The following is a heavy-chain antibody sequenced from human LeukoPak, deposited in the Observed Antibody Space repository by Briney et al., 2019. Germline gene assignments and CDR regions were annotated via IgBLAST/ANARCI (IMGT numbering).Heavy chain of an antibody. V-gene: IGHV4-38-2*02. CDR2: IYNSGST. Sequence: SETLSLTCTVSGYSISSGYFWGWIRQPPGKGLEWIGTIYNSGSTYYNASLESRVTISVDTSKNQFSLKLSSVTAADTAVYYCARAETTVVANWFDPWGQGTLVTVSS. CDR1: GYSISSGYF. J-gene: IGHJ5*02. CDR3: ARAETTVVANWFDP. D-gene: IGHD4-23*01.